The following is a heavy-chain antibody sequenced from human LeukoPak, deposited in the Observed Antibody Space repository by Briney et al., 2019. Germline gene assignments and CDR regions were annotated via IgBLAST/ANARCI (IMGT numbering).Heavy chain of an antibody. J-gene: IGHJ4*02. CDR3: ARLTAGRSGSYLGDDY. D-gene: IGHD3-10*01. CDR2: IYHSGST. Sequence: PSETLSLTCAVSGYSISSGYYWGWIRQPPGKGLEWIGRIYHSGSTYYNPSLKSRVTISVDTSKNQFSLKLTSVAAADTAVYYCARLTAGRSGSYLGDDYWGQGTLVTVSS. CDR1: GYSISSGYY. V-gene: IGHV4-38-2*01.